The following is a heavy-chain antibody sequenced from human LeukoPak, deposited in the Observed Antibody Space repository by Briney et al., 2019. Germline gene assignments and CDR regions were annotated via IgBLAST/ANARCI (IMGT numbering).Heavy chain of an antibody. CDR1: GGSITTYY. J-gene: IGHJ4*01. CDR3: ERFVGATHFDY. D-gene: IGHD1-26*01. Sequence: SETLSLTCSVSGGSITTYYWTWIPQPPGKGLEWIGYVHYGGSTNYNPSLKSRVTMSEDTSTNQFSLKLSSVTAADAAVYYCERFVGATHFDYWGHGTLVTVSS. CDR2: VHYGGST. V-gene: IGHV4-59*01.